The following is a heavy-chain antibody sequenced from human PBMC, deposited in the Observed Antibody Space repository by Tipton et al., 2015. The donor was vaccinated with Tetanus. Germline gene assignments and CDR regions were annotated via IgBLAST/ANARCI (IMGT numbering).Heavy chain of an antibody. CDR3: ARSARFGELYYYYAMDV. Sequence: LRLSCTVSGDSITTGDYYWGWIRQPPGKGLEWIGYIYHTENTFYNPSLKSRLTFSVDTSKSQFSLKLSSVTAADTAVYYCARSARFGELYYYYAMDVWGQGTAVTVPS. CDR1: GDSITTGDYY. V-gene: IGHV4-30-4*01. J-gene: IGHJ6*02. D-gene: IGHD3-10*01. CDR2: IYHTENT.